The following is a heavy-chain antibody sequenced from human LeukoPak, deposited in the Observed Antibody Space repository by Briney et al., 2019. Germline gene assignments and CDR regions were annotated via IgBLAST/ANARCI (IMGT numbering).Heavy chain of an antibody. CDR3: AREPALYYFDY. J-gene: IGHJ4*02. CDR2: IKQDGSER. V-gene: IGHV3-7*01. D-gene: IGHD2-2*01. Sequence: GGSLRLSCAASGFTFSSYWMSWVRQAPGKGLEWVANIKQDGSERYYVDSVKGRFTISRDNAKNSLYLQMSSLRAEDTAVYYCAREPALYYFDYWGQGTLVTVSS. CDR1: GFTFSSYW.